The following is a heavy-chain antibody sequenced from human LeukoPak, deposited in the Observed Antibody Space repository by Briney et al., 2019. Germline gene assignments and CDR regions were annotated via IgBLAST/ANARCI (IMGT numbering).Heavy chain of an antibody. CDR3: ATITDGSGSYQFDY. Sequence: PSETLSLTCTVSGGSISSYYWSWIRQPPGKGLEWIGYIYYSGSTNYNPSLKSRVTISVDTSKNQFSLKLSSVTAADTAVYYCATITDGSGSYQFDYWGQGTLVTVSS. CDR2: IYYSGST. J-gene: IGHJ4*02. D-gene: IGHD3-10*01. CDR1: GGSISSYY. V-gene: IGHV4-59*01.